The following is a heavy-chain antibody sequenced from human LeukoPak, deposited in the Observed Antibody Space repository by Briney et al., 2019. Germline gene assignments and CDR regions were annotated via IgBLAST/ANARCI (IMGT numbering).Heavy chain of an antibody. CDR2: IYYSGST. V-gene: IGHV4-61*01. Sequence: SETLSLTCTVSGGSVSSGSYYWSWIRQPPGKGLEWIGYIYYSGSTNYNPSLKSRVTISVDTSKNQFSLKLSSVTAADTAVYYCARDLVAAAGTWYYGMDVWGQGTTVTVSS. CDR1: GGSVSSGSYY. J-gene: IGHJ6*02. D-gene: IGHD6-13*01. CDR3: ARDLVAAAGTWYYGMDV.